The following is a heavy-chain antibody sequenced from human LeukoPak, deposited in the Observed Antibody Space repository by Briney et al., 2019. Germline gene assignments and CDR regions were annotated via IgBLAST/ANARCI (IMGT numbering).Heavy chain of an antibody. Sequence: PGGSLRLSCAASGFTFSSYAVSWVRQAPGKGLEWVSAISRAGESTYYADSVKGRFTISRDNSKNTLYLQMNSLRAEDTAVYYCAKDLLSGYDYFDYWGQGTLVTVSS. J-gene: IGHJ4*02. CDR1: GFTFSSYA. CDR2: ISRAGEST. D-gene: IGHD5-12*01. V-gene: IGHV3-23*01. CDR3: AKDLLSGYDYFDY.